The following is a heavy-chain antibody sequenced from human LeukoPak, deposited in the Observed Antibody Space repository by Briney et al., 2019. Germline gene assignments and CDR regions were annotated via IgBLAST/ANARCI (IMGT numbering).Heavy chain of an antibody. CDR2: MYPNSGNA. Sequence: ASVKVSCKASGYTFTGYYMHWVRQAPGQGLEWMGWMYPNSGNAGNAQKFQGRVTMTRNTSISTAYLELSNLRSDDTAVYYCARDDQLRLLGHTYNWFDPWGQGTLVTVSS. CDR3: ARDDQLRLLGHTYNWFDP. V-gene: IGHV1-8*02. CDR1: GYTFTGYY. J-gene: IGHJ5*02. D-gene: IGHD4-17*01.